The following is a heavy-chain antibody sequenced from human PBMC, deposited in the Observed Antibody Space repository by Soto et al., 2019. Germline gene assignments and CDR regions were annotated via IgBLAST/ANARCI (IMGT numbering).Heavy chain of an antibody. CDR3: ARDTSRYSSGYNY. CDR1: GYTFTSFD. Sequence: ASVKVACKASGYTFTSFDINWVRQATGQGLEWMGWMNPNSGNTGYAQKFQGRVTMTRDTSISTAYMELSSLRSEDTAVYYCARDTSRYSSGYNYWGQEALVTVSS. V-gene: IGHV1-8*01. D-gene: IGHD6-19*01. J-gene: IGHJ4*02. CDR2: MNPNSGNT.